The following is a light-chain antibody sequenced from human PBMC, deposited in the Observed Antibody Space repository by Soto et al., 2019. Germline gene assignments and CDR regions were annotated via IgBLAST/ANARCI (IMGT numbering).Light chain of an antibody. CDR1: QSVSNY. CDR3: QQYSRWPRET. Sequence: EIVLTQSPATLSLSPGDRVTLSCRASQSVSNYLSWYQQKPGQAPRLLIYEASKRATVIPARFSGSGSGTDFTLTISSLETEDFAVYFCQQYSRWPRETFGPGTKVDIK. J-gene: IGKJ3*01. V-gene: IGKV3-11*01. CDR2: EAS.